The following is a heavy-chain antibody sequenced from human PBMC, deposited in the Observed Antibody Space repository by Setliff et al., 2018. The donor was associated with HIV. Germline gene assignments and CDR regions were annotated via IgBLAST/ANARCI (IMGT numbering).Heavy chain of an antibody. CDR3: ARATFGSTSSGINYYMDV. J-gene: IGHJ6*03. V-gene: IGHV4-59*02. CDR2: IYYDGTT. CDR1: GGSVSGYF. D-gene: IGHD3-10*01. Sequence: PEETLSLTCTVSGGSVSGYFWSWIRQPPGRGLEWIGYIYYDGTTNSNPSLKSRVTISVTTSKNQFSLKLSSVTAADTALYFCARATFGSTSSGINYYMDVWGKGTTVTVSS.